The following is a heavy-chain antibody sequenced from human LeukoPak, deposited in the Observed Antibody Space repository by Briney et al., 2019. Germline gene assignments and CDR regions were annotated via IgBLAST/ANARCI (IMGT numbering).Heavy chain of an antibody. CDR3: ARDYYDSSGYLGYFQH. J-gene: IGHJ1*01. CDR2: IYYSGST. V-gene: IGHV4-30-4*01. CDR1: GGSISSGDYY. Sequence: PSQTLSLTCTVSGGSISSGDYYWSWIRQPPGKGLEWIGYIYYSGSTYYNPSLKSRVTISVDTSKNQFSLKLSSVTAADTAVYYCARDYYDSSGYLGYFQHWGQGTLVTVSS. D-gene: IGHD3-22*01.